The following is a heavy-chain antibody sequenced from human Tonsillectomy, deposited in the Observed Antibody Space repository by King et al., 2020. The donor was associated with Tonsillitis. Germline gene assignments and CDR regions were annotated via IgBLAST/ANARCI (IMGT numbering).Heavy chain of an antibody. V-gene: IGHV3-74*01. D-gene: IGHD3-10*01. CDR2: INNDGSRT. J-gene: IGHJ3*02. CDR1: VFTFSSHW. CDR3: ARDGMRGDACDI. Sequence: VQLVESGGGLVQPGGSLRLSCAASVFTFSSHWMHWVRQAPGKGLVWVSRINNDGSRTDYADSVKGRFTISRDNAKNTQYLQMNSLRAEDTAVYYCARDGMRGDACDIWGQGTMVTVSS.